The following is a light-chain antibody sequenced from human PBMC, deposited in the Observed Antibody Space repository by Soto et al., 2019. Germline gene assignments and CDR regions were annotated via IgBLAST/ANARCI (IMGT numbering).Light chain of an antibody. Sequence: EIVMTQSPATLSVSPGDTATLSCRASQSVGSDLAWYQQKPGQAPRLLIYSTSTRATGVPARFSGSGSGADFTLTISSLQAEDFAVYYCQQHIGWPETFGQGTTVDIK. V-gene: IGKV3-15*01. CDR2: STS. CDR3: QQHIGWPET. J-gene: IGKJ1*01. CDR1: QSVGSD.